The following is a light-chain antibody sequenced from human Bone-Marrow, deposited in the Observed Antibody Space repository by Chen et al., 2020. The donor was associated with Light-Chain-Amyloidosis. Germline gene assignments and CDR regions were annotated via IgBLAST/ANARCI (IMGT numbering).Light chain of an antibody. CDR2: GAS. V-gene: IGKV3-15*01. CDR1: QNSNNN. J-gene: IGKJ4*01. CDR3: QQRNNWPLT. Sequence: EIVMTQSPATLSVSPGESATLSCRTSQNSNNNFAWYQQKPGQAPRLLMHGASTRATGIPARFSGSGSGTEFTLTISSLQTEDFAVYYCQQRNNWPLTFGGGTKVEI.